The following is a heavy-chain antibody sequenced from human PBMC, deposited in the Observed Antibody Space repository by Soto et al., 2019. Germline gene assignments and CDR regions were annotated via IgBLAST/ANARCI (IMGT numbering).Heavy chain of an antibody. D-gene: IGHD1-26*01. J-gene: IGHJ4*02. CDR2: ISGSGGST. CDR3: AKCIVGATSFWYFDY. V-gene: IGHV3-23*01. CDR1: GFTFSSYA. Sequence: EVQLLESGGGLVQPGGSLRLSCAASGFTFSSYAMSWVRQAPGKGLEWVSAISGSGGSTYYADSVKGRFTISRDNSKNTLYLQMKGLRAEDTAVYYCAKCIVGATSFWYFDYWGQGTLVTVSS.